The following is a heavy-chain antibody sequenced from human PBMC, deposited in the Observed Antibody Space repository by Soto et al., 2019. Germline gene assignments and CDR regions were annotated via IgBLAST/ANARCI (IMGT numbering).Heavy chain of an antibody. CDR3: AKREIVVAGSPPAAGNYYYYGMDV. Sequence: DSVKVSCKVSGYTLTKLSMHWVRQAPGKGLEWMGCIDPYNGKTNYAQKLQGRVTMTKDTSTNTAYMELRSLRSDDTAVYYCAKREIVVAGSPPAAGNYYYYGMDVWSEGTTVTVSS. V-gene: IGHV1-24*01. J-gene: IGHJ6*02. CDR2: IDPYNGKT. CDR1: GYTLTKLS. D-gene: IGHD6-19*01.